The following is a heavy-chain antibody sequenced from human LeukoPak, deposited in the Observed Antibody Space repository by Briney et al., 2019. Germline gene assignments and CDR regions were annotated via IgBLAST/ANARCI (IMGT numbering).Heavy chain of an antibody. CDR3: AGARPGWDAFDI. CDR1: GFTFTSSA. V-gene: IGHV1-58*02. J-gene: IGHJ3*02. CDR2: IVVGSGNT. Sequence: SVKVSCKASGFTFTSSAMQWVRQARGQRLEWIGWIVVGSGNTNYAQKFQERVTITRDMSTSRAYMELSSLRSEDKAVYYCAGARPGWDAFDIWGQGTMVTVSS. D-gene: IGHD2-15*01.